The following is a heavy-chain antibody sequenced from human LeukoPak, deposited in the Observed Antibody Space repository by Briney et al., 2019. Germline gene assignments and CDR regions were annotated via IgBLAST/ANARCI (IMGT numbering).Heavy chain of an antibody. CDR3: ARPLYGSGSYYDY. J-gene: IGHJ4*02. CDR1: GGSFSGYY. Sequence: SETLSLTCAVYGGSFSGYYWSWIRQPPGKGQEWIGEINHSGSTNYNPSLKSRVTISVDTSKNQFSLKLSSVTAADTAVYYCARPLYGSGSYYDYWGQGTLVTVSS. D-gene: IGHD3-10*01. CDR2: INHSGST. V-gene: IGHV4-34*01.